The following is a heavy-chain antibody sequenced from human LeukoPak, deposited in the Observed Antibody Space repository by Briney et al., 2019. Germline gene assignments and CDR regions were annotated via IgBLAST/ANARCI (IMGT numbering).Heavy chain of an antibody. CDR2: IYTSGST. D-gene: IGHD3-3*01. Sequence: PSETLSLTCTVSGVSINIGTDYWSWIRQPAGKGLEWIGRIYTSGSTDYNPSLKSRVIISVDTSKNQFSLKLSSVTAADTAVYYCARGVTIFGVVIDYFDYWGQGTLVTVSS. J-gene: IGHJ4*02. V-gene: IGHV4-61*02. CDR3: ARGVTIFGVVIDYFDY. CDR1: GVSINIGTDY.